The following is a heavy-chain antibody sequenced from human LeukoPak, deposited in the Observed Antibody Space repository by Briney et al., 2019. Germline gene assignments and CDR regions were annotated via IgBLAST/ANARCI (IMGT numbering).Heavy chain of an antibody. CDR2: ISGSGGST. V-gene: IGHV3-23*01. CDR3: AKVLGFRGVGRGFDY. D-gene: IGHD3-10*01. CDR1: GFTFSSYA. Sequence: GGSLRLSCAASGFTFSSYAMSWVRQAPGKGLEWVSAISGSGGSTYYADSVKGRFTISRDNSKNTLYLQMNSLRAEDTAVYYCAKVLGFRGVGRGFDYWGQGTLVTVSS. J-gene: IGHJ4*02.